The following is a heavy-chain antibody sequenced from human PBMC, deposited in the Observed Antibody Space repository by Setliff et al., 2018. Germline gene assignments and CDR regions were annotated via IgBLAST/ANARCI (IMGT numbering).Heavy chain of an antibody. J-gene: IGHJ5*02. CDR1: GGTFTYYY. D-gene: IGHD6-6*01. CDR3: ARGRNVAARLLDT. V-gene: IGHV4-34*01. Sequence: SETLSLTCAAHGGTFTYYYWTWIRQSPGKGLEWIGENNHSGSAKYRPSLGNRVTISVDTSNNQVSLTLTSVTAADTAVYYCARGRNVAARLLDTWGQGTPVTVSS. CDR2: NNHSGSA.